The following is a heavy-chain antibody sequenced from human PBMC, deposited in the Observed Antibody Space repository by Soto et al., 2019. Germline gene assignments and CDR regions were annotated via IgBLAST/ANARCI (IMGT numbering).Heavy chain of an antibody. CDR1: NGSISGFY. CDR2: IHYSGRT. CDR3: VRVGVGIGNPCDS. Sequence: SETLSLTCSVSNGSISGFYWTWIRQPPGKILEWIGYIHYSGRTDYNPSLTSRATMSVDTSKNQFSLNLKSITAADTAVYYCVRVGVGIGNPCDSWGRGPLVTVSS. V-gene: IGHV4-59*12. J-gene: IGHJ4*02. D-gene: IGHD1-26*01.